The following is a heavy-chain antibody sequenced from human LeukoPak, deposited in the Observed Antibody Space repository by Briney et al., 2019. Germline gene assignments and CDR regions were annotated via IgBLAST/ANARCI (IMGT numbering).Heavy chain of an antibody. CDR2: INPRGST. V-gene: IGHV4-34*01. CDR1: GFTFSNAW. Sequence: GSLRLSCAVSGFTFSNAWMSWFRQPPGKGLEWIGEINPRGSTIYNPSLKSRVTISVDTSKNQFSLNLSFVTAADTAVYYCAREPGYCSGGSCYGGWFDPWGQGTLVTVSS. D-gene: IGHD2-15*01. J-gene: IGHJ5*02. CDR3: AREPGYCSGGSCYGGWFDP.